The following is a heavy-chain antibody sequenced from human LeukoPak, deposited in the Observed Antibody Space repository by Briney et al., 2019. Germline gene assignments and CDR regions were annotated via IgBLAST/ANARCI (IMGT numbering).Heavy chain of an antibody. Sequence: GGSLRLSCAASGFTVSSNYMSWVCQAPGKGLEWVSLLYSGGSAFHADSVKGRFTISRDNSKNTLYLQLNSLRAEDTAVYYCARAGGGYRYGYYYHFYMDVWGKGTTVTVSS. CDR2: LYSGGSA. CDR1: GFTVSSNY. CDR3: ARAGGGYRYGYYYHFYMDV. J-gene: IGHJ6*03. V-gene: IGHV3-53*01. D-gene: IGHD5-18*01.